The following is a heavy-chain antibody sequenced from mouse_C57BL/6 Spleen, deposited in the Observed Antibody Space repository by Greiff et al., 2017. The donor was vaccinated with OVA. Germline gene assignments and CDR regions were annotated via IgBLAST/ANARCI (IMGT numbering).Heavy chain of an antibody. CDR3: ARSGSSGWDAMDY. V-gene: IGHV1-69*01. D-gene: IGHD3-2*02. Sequence: QVQLQQPGAELVMPGASVKLSCKASGYTFTSYWMHWVKQRPGQGLEWIGEIDPSDSYTNYNQKFKGKSTLTVDKSSSTAYMQLSSLTSEDSAVYYCARSGSSGWDAMDYWGQGTSVTVSS. CDR2: IDPSDSYT. J-gene: IGHJ4*01. CDR1: GYTFTSYW.